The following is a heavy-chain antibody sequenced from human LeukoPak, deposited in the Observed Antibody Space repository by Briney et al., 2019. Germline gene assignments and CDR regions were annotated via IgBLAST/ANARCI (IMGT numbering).Heavy chain of an antibody. CDR2: IWNVGNDK. V-gene: IGHV3-33*06. D-gene: IGHD4-17*01. Sequence: GRSLRLSCAASAFTFSTYGMHWVRQAPGKGLEWVASIWNVGNDKFYADSVRGRFTISRDNSQNTLYLHMRSLRDDDTAFYYCAKDFDYGDYGPDFDCRGHGTLVTVCS. CDR1: AFTFSTYG. J-gene: IGHJ4*01. CDR3: AKDFDYGDYGPDFDC.